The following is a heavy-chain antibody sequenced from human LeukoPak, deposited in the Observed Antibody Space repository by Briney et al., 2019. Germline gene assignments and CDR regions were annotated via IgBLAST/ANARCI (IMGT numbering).Heavy chain of an antibody. D-gene: IGHD3-3*01. CDR1: GFTFSSYS. CDR2: ISSSSSTI. CDR3: ASSYYDFWSGYYVCCYYGMDV. J-gene: IGHJ6*02. V-gene: IGHV3-48*01. Sequence: GGSLRLSCAASGFTFSSYSMNWVRQAPGKGLEWVSYISSSSSTIYYADSVKGRFTISRDNDKNSLYLQMNSLRAVDMAVYYCASSYYDFWSGYYVCCYYGMDVWGQVTTVTV.